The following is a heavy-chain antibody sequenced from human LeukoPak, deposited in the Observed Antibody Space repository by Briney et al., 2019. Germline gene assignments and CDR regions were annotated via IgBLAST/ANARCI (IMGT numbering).Heavy chain of an antibody. Sequence: GRSLRLSCAASGFTFSRYGMHWVRQAPGKGLEWVAVISYDGSNKYYADSVKGRSTISRDNSKNTLYLQMNSLRAEDTAVYYCAKSGGGYSSGWFYWGQGTLVTVSS. CDR1: GFTFSRYG. J-gene: IGHJ4*02. CDR2: ISYDGSNK. D-gene: IGHD6-19*01. CDR3: AKSGGGYSSGWFY. V-gene: IGHV3-30*18.